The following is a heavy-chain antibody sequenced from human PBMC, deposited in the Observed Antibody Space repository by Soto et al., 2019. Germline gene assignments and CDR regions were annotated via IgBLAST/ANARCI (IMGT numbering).Heavy chain of an antibody. CDR2: ISISGTTI. CDR1: VFTFSSYE. CDR3: ARIMPVGSGMDV. Sequence: TWWSLRLSCGASVFTFSSYEMNWVRQAPGKGLEWVSYISISGTTIHYADSVKGRFTISRDNAKNSLYLQLTSLRAEDTAVYYCARIMPVGSGMDVWGQGTTVTVSS. J-gene: IGHJ6*02. V-gene: IGHV3-48*03. D-gene: IGHD2-2*01.